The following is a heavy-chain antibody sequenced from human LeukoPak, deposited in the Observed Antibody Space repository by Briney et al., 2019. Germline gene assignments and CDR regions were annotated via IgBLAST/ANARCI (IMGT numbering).Heavy chain of an antibody. J-gene: IGHJ3*02. CDR2: IYPGDSDT. V-gene: IGHV5-51*01. Sequence: GESLKISCKGSGYSFTSYWIGWVPQMPGKGLEWMGIIYPGDSDTRYSPSFQDQVTISADKSINTAYLHWRSLKASDTAMYYCARLSMIDTFDIWGLGTVVTVSS. D-gene: IGHD3-22*01. CDR3: ARLSMIDTFDI. CDR1: GYSFTSYW.